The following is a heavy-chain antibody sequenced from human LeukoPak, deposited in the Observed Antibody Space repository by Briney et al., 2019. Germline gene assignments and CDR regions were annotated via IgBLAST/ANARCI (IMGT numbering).Heavy chain of an antibody. CDR1: GDSIRRGNYY. CDR3: ASDSSGYYYFDY. V-gene: IGHV4-61*02. J-gene: IGHJ4*02. Sequence: SETLSLTCSVSGDSIRRGNYYWSWIRQSAGKGLEWIGRINPSGSTNYNPSLKSRVTISVDTSKNQFSLKLSSVTAADTAVYYCASDSSGYYYFDYWGQGTLVTVSS. D-gene: IGHD3-22*01. CDR2: INPSGST.